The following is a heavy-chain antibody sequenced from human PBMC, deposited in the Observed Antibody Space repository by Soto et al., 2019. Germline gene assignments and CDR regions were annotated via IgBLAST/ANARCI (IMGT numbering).Heavy chain of an antibody. Sequence: QVQLQQWGAGLLKPSETLSLTCAVYGGSFSGSYWSWIRQPPGKGLEGIGEINHSGRTKYNPALKSRVTISVDTSKNQFSLKLSSVTAADTAVYYCARGGNSRYVDWGQGTLVTVSS. D-gene: IGHD5-12*01. J-gene: IGHJ4*02. CDR1: GGSFSGSY. V-gene: IGHV4-34*01. CDR3: ARGGNSRYVD. CDR2: INHSGRT.